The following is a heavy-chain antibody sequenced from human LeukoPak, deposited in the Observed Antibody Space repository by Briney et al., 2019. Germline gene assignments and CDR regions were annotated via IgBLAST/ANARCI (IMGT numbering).Heavy chain of an antibody. CDR1: GDSISSTSYY. CDR3: ATKRVTTANYFDY. D-gene: IGHD4-17*01. J-gene: IGHJ4*02. V-gene: IGHV4-39*01. CDR2: FYYSGST. Sequence: HPATLSLTCTVSGDSISSTSYYWGWHRQPPGRGLEWIGSFYYSGSTYYNPSLKSRGTISVDTAKNQCSLRLSSVTAADTAVYYCATKRVTTANYFDYWGQGTLVTVSS.